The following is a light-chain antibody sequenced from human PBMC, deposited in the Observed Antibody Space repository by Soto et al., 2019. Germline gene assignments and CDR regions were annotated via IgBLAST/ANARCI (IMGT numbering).Light chain of an antibody. CDR3: QQSYSTPPD. J-gene: IGKJ5*01. V-gene: IGKV1-39*01. CDR1: QSISSY. Sequence: DIQMTQSPSSLSASVGDRVTITCRASQSISSYLNWYQQKPGKAPKLLIYAASSLQSGVPSRFSGSVSGTDFTLTISSLQPEDFATYYCQQSYSTPPDFGQGTRLEIK. CDR2: AAS.